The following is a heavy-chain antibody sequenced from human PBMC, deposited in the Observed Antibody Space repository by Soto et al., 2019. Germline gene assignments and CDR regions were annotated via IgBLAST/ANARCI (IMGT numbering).Heavy chain of an antibody. V-gene: IGHV4-30-4*01. J-gene: IGHJ6*02. Sequence: SQTLSLTCTVSGGSISSGDYYWSWIRQPPGKGLEWIGYIYYSGSTYYNPSLKSRVTISVDTSKNQFSLKLSSVTAADTAVYYCARAGTLDYYYYGMDVWGQGTTVTVSS. CDR2: IYYSGST. CDR3: ARAGTLDYYYYGMDV. D-gene: IGHD1-1*01. CDR1: GGSISSGDYY.